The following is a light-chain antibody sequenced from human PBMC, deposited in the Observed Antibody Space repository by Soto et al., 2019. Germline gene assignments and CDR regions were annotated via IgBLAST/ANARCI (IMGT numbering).Light chain of an antibody. CDR3: QHYNTYPWT. CDR2: KAS. J-gene: IGKJ1*01. V-gene: IGKV1-5*03. CDR1: QSISSW. Sequence: DIQMTQSPSTLSASVGDRVTVTCRASQSISSWLAWYQQKAGKAPKLLIYKASALESGVPSRFSGSGSGTEFTLTISSLEPEDFATYYCQHYNTYPWTFGQGTKGDSK.